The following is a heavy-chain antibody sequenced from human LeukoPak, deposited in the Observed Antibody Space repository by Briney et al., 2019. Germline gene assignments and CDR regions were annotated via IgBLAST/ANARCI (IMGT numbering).Heavy chain of an antibody. CDR3: AKDIEWELLGYFQH. V-gene: IGHV3-23*01. CDR1: GFTFSSYA. J-gene: IGHJ1*01. CDR2: ISGSGGST. Sequence: GGSLRLSCAASGFTFSSYAMSWVRQAPGKGLEWVPAISGSGGSTYYADSVKGRFTISRDNSKNTLYLQMNSLRAEDTAVYYCAKDIEWELLGYFQHWGQGTLVTVSS. D-gene: IGHD1-26*01.